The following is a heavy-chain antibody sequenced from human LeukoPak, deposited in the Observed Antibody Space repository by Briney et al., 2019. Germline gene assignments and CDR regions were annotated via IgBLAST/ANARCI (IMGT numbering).Heavy chain of an antibody. D-gene: IGHD3-22*01. J-gene: IGHJ4*02. Sequence: PSETLSLTCTVSGGSISSSSYYWGWIRQPPGKGLEWRGSIYYSGTTYYNPSRKSRVTISVDTSKNQFSLRLSSVTAADTAVYYCARDFWYYDNSGYFDSWGQGTLVTVSS. CDR1: GGSISSSSYY. V-gene: IGHV4-39*07. CDR3: ARDFWYYDNSGYFDS. CDR2: IYYSGTT.